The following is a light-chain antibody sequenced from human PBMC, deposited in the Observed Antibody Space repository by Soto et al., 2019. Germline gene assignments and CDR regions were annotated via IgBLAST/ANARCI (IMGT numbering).Light chain of an antibody. Sequence: QSALTQPRSVSGSPGQSVTISCTGTSSDVGGYNYVSWYQQHPGKVPKLMIYDVTNRPSGVPDRFSGSKSANTASLTISGLQAEDEADYYFCSYAGSDTWVFGGGTKLTVL. V-gene: IGLV2-11*01. CDR2: DVT. J-gene: IGLJ3*02. CDR3: CSYAGSDTWV. CDR1: SSDVGGYNY.